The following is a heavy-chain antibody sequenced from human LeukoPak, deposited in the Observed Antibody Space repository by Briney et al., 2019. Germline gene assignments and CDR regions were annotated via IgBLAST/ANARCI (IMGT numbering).Heavy chain of an antibody. V-gene: IGHV3-13*05. CDR2: IGTAGDP. CDR3: ARDGYVDRYCSGGSCYSFDI. J-gene: IGHJ3*02. CDR1: GFTFSSYD. Sequence: GGSLRLSCAASGFTFSSYDMHWVRQATGKGLEWVSAIGTAGDPYYPGSVKGRFTISRDNSKNTLYLQMNSLRAEDTAVYYCARDGYVDRYCSGGSCYSFDIWGQGTMVTVSS. D-gene: IGHD2-15*01.